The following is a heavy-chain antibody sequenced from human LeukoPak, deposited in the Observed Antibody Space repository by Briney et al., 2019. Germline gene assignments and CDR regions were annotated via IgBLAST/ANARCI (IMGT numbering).Heavy chain of an antibody. D-gene: IGHD5-24*01. V-gene: IGHV3-7*01. J-gene: IGHJ4*02. CDR1: GFTFNNYG. CDR2: IKQDESEK. CDR3: AINHRDGYSELGY. Sequence: GGSLRLSCAASGFTFNNYGMHWVRQAPGKGLEWVANIKQDESEKYYVDSVKGRFTISRDNAKNSLFLQMNSLRAEDTAVYYCAINHRDGYSELGYWGQGTLVTVSS.